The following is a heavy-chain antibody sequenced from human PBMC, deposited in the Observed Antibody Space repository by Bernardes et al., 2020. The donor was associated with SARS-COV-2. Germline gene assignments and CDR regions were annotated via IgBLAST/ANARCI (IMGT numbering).Heavy chain of an antibody. CDR1: GGSISSGDYY. Sequence: SETLSLTCTVSGGSISSGDYYWSWIRPPPGKGLEWIGYIYYTGSPYYNPSLKSRLTMSVDTSKNQFSLRLSSVTAADTAVYYCAREIREVMAQFDYWGQGALVTVSS. V-gene: IGHV4-30-4*01. J-gene: IGHJ4*02. CDR3: AREIREVMAQFDY. D-gene: IGHD3-16*01. CDR2: IYYTGSP.